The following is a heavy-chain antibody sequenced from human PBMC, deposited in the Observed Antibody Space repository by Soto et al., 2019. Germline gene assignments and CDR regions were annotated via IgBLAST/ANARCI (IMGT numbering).Heavy chain of an antibody. CDR2: IYYSGST. V-gene: IGHV4-39*01. CDR3: ARQRGGIAARIGDSHSDY. CDR1: GGSISSSSYY. D-gene: IGHD6-6*01. Sequence: SETLSLTCTVSGGSISSSSYYWGWIRQPPGKGLEWIGSIYYSGSTYYNPSLKSRVTISVDTSKNQFSLKLSSVTAADTAVYYCARQRGGIAARIGDSHSDYWGQGTLVTVSS. J-gene: IGHJ4*02.